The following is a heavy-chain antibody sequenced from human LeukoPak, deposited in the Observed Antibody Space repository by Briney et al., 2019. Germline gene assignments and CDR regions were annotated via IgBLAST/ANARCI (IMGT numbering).Heavy chain of an antibody. CDR3: AREGADYYGSGSYLDY. Sequence: SETLSLTCTVSGGSISSGGYYWSWIRQHPGKGLEWIGYIYYSGSTYYNPSLKSRVTISVDTSKNQFSLKLSSVTAAHTAVYYCAREGADYYGSGSYLDYWGQGTLVTVSS. J-gene: IGHJ4*02. CDR2: IYYSGST. D-gene: IGHD3-10*01. CDR1: GGSISSGGYY. V-gene: IGHV4-31*03.